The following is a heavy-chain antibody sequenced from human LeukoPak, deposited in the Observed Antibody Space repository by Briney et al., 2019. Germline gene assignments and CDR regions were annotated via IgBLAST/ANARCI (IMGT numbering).Heavy chain of an antibody. CDR2: IWYDGSNK. CDR3: ARDRAAADLDY. D-gene: IGHD6-13*01. Sequence: GSLRLSFAASGXTFSSYGMHWVRQAPGKGLEWVAVIWYDGSNKFYADSVKGRFTISRDNSKNTLYLQMNSLRAEDTAVYYCARDRAAADLDYWGQGTLVTVSS. V-gene: IGHV3-33*01. J-gene: IGHJ4*02. CDR1: GXTFSSYG.